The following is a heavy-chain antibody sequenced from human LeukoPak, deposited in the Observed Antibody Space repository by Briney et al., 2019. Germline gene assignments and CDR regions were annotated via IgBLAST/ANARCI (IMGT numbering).Heavy chain of an antibody. J-gene: IGHJ3*02. CDR3: AREAGDDAFDI. V-gene: IGHV1-2*02. CDR2: INPNSGGT. D-gene: IGHD7-27*01. CDR1: GYTFTGYY. Sequence: ASVTVSCKASGYTFTGYYIHWVRQAPGQGLEWMGWINPNSGGTNYAQKFQGRVTMTRDTSISTAYMELSRLRSDDTAVYYCAREAGDDAFDIWGQGTMVTVSS.